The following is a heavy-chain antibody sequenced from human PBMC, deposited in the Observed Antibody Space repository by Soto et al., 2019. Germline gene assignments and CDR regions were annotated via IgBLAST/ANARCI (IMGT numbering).Heavy chain of an antibody. J-gene: IGHJ4*02. V-gene: IGHV3-73*01. Sequence: EVLLVESGGGLVQPGGSLKLSCAASGFVFKDSSIHWVRQASGKGLEWVGRIRDRAFSYATAYAASVKGRFTISRDDSTKTAYLQMNSLKTEDTAIYYCTRLIGAAQDYWGQGTLVTVSS. CDR2: IRDRAFSYAT. D-gene: IGHD6-13*01. CDR1: GFVFKDSS. CDR3: TRLIGAAQDY.